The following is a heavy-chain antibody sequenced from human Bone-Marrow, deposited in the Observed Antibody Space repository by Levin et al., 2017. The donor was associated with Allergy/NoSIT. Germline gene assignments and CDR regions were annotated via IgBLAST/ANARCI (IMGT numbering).Heavy chain of an antibody. V-gene: IGHV3-15*01. CDR1: GFSFSDAY. J-gene: IGHJ4*02. Sequence: KSGGSLRLSCAGSGFSFSDAYMTWVRQAPGEGLEWIGRIKRNADGAPTDYAVAVKGRFTISRDDSKNLLFLNMNSLKSEDTGIYYCTTGAWTSGSWGQGTLVTVSS. CDR2: IKRNADGAPT. CDR3: TTGAWTSGS. D-gene: IGHD6-6*01.